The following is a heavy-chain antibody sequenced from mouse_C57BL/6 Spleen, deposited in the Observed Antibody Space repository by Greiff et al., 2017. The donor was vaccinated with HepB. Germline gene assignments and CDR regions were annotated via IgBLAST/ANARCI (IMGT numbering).Heavy chain of an antibody. J-gene: IGHJ2*01. V-gene: IGHV1-22*01. CDR3: ARGIYGNIDY. D-gene: IGHD2-1*01. CDR1: GYTFTDYN. Sequence: EVQLQQSGPELVKPGASVKMSCKASGYTFTDYNMHWVKLSHGKSLEWIGYINPNNGGTSYNQKFKGKATLTVNKSSSTAYMELRSLTSEDSAVYYCARGIYGNIDYWGQGTTLTVSS. CDR2: INPNNGGT.